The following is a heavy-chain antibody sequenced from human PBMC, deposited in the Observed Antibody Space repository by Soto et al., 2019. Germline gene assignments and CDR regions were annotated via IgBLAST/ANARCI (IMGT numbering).Heavy chain of an antibody. CDR3: TRWTVTNNWFDP. J-gene: IGHJ5*02. CDR2: ISTYTGNT. D-gene: IGHD4-17*01. V-gene: IGHV1-18*01. Sequence: QVPLVQSGPEVKKPGASVTVSCKTSGYTFTNYRLGGVRQAPGQGLEWMGWISTYTGNTKPVQKFQGRVTLTTDTSTSTAYMDLRSLTSDDTAVYYCTRWTVTNNWFDPWGQGTLVTVSS. CDR1: GYTFTNYR.